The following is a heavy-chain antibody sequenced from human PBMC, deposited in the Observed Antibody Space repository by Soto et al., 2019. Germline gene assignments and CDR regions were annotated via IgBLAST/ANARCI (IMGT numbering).Heavy chain of an antibody. V-gene: IGHV4-4*02. J-gene: IGHJ4*02. Sequence: QVLLQESGPGLVQPSGTLSLTCAVSGGSISSSTWWTWVRQPPTKGLEWIGQIYHTGSTNYNPSLKGRVTMSIDKSKNQFSLRLSSVTAADTAVYYCARGGDYRFDYWGQGTLVTVSS. CDR1: GGSISSSTW. D-gene: IGHD4-4*01. CDR2: IYHTGST. CDR3: ARGGDYRFDY.